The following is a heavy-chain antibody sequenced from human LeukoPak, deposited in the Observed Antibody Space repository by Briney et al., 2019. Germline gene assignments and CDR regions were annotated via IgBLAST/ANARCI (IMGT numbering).Heavy chain of an antibody. CDR1: GGSISSYY. CDR3: AREVNLRFLEWLIDY. Sequence: SETLSLTCTVSGGSISSYYWSCIRQPAGKGLEWIGRIYTSGSTNYSPSLKSRVTMSVDTSKNQFSLKLSSVTAADTAVYYCAREVNLRFLEWLIDYWGQGTLVTVSS. V-gene: IGHV4-4*07. D-gene: IGHD3-3*01. J-gene: IGHJ4*02. CDR2: IYTSGST.